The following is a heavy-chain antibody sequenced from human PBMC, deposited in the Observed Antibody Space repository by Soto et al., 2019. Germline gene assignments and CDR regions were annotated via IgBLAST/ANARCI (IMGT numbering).Heavy chain of an antibody. D-gene: IGHD3-10*01. J-gene: IGHJ3*02. V-gene: IGHV3-30-3*01. CDR3: VRVDYGSGSYYFDAFDI. CDR1: GFTFSSYA. CDR2: ISYDGSNK. Sequence: GGSLRLSCAASGFTFSSYAMHWVRQAPGKGLEWVAVISYDGSNKYYADSVKGRFTISRDNSKNTLYLQMNSLRAEDTAVYYCVRVDYGSGSYYFDAFDIWGQGTMVTVSS.